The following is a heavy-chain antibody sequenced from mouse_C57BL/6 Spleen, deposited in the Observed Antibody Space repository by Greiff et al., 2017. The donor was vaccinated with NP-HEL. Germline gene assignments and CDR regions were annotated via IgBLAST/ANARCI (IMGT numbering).Heavy chain of an antibody. Sequence: QVQLQQSGPELVKPGASVKISCKASGYAFSSSWMNWVKQRPGKGLEWIGRIYPGDGDTNYNGKFKGKATLTADKSSSTAYMQLSSLTSEDSAVYFCARENYYGSSWFAYWGQGTLVTVSA. J-gene: IGHJ3*01. CDR3: ARENYYGSSWFAY. CDR1: GYAFSSSW. CDR2: IYPGDGDT. V-gene: IGHV1-82*01. D-gene: IGHD1-1*01.